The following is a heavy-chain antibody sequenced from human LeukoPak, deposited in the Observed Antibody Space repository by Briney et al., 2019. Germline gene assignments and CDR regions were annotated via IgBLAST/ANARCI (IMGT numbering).Heavy chain of an antibody. V-gene: IGHV3-15*01. CDR2: IKSKTDGGTT. J-gene: IGHJ5*02. Sequence: GGSLRLSCAASGFTFSNAWMSWVRQAPGKGLEWVGRIKSKTDGGTTDYAAPVKGRFTISRDDSKNTLYLQMNSLKTEDTAVYYCTTDTSSTTDAQYNWFDPWGQGTLVTVSS. CDR1: GFTFSNAW. CDR3: TTDTSSTTDAQYNWFDP. D-gene: IGHD2-2*01.